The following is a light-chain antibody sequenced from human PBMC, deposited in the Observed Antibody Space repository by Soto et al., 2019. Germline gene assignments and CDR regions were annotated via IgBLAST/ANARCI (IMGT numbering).Light chain of an antibody. Sequence: VLEQCSGTLSLPPGEKATLSCRASQNVGGRFLAWYQQKPGQAPRLLINVASTRATGIPDRFSGSGSGTDFTLTISRLEPEDFAVYYCQQYGTSPIAFGQGTRLEIK. J-gene: IGKJ5*01. CDR3: QQYGTSPIA. CDR1: QNVGGRF. CDR2: VAS. V-gene: IGKV3-20*01.